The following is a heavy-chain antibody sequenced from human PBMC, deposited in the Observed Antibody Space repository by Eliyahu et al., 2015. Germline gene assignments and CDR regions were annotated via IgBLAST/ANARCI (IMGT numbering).Heavy chain of an antibody. CDR2: IRRDGTGL. Sequence: EVQLVESGGGLVQPGGSXXXSXXGSGFTFXNYWMHWVRQAPGKGLAWVSRIRRDGTGLTYADSVKGRFTISRDNARNTVYLQMNSLRVEDTAVYYCAREGGYIDYWGQGTLVSVSP. CDR3: AREGGYIDY. V-gene: IGHV3-74*03. CDR1: GFTFXNYW. J-gene: IGHJ4*02. D-gene: IGHD2-15*01.